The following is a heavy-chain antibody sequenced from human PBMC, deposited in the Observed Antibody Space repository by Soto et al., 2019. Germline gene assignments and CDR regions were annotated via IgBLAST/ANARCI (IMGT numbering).Heavy chain of an antibody. CDR2: INDDGIST. J-gene: IGHJ4*02. Sequence: GPLRLSYAASGFTFSMYWMHWVRQVPGKGPEWVSRINDDGISTNYADSVKGRFTISRDNAKNTLYLQMNALRVEDTAVYYCTRGPRSTSTGTGAFWGQGTLVTVSS. CDR3: TRGPRSTSTGTGAF. CDR1: GFTFSMYW. D-gene: IGHD1-1*01. V-gene: IGHV3-74*01.